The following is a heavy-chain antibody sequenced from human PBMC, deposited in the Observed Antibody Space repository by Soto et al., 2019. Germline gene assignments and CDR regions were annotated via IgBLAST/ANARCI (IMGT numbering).Heavy chain of an antibody. CDR2: LTGGGDNP. CDR3: ARGGSGWYPFDY. Sequence: GGSLRLSCSASGFAFSNYAMSWVRQSPGKGLGWISSLTGGGDNPHYAESVKGRFTISRDNSKSTLFLQINSLSDGDTAVYYCARGGSGWYPFDYWGQGTLVTVSS. D-gene: IGHD6-19*01. J-gene: IGHJ4*02. V-gene: IGHV3-23*01. CDR1: GFAFSNYA.